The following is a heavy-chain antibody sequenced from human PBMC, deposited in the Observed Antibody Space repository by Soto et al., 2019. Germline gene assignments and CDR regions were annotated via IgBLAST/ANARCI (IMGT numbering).Heavy chain of an antibody. D-gene: IGHD6-6*01. CDR1: GYTLTELS. Sequence: ASVKVSCKVSGYTLTELSMHWVRQAPGKGLEWMGGFDPEDGETIYAQKFQGRVTMTEDTSTDTAYMELSSLRSEDTAVYYCATDNSVSSSSTFDYWGQGTLVTVSS. J-gene: IGHJ4*02. CDR2: FDPEDGET. V-gene: IGHV1-24*01. CDR3: ATDNSVSSSSTFDY.